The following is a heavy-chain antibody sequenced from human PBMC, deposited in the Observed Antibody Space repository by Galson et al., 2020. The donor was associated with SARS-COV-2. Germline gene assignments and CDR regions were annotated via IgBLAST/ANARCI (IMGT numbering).Heavy chain of an antibody. J-gene: IGHJ3*01. V-gene: IGHV4-4*07. CDR3: ARGRDGYSSACAFDV. Sequence: SETLSLTCTVSRGSIDSYYWSWIRQPAGKGLEWIGRVWTSGSTNYNPSLKSRLTLSVDVSKNQFSLRLSSVTAADTAMYYCARGRDGYSSACAFDVWGQGTMVTVSS. CDR1: RGSIDSYY. CDR2: VWTSGST. D-gene: IGHD2-15*01.